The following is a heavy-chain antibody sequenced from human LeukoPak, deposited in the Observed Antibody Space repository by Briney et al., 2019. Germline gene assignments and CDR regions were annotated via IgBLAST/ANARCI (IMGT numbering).Heavy chain of an antibody. D-gene: IGHD3-3*01. V-gene: IGHV1-69*04. CDR3: ASDDYYDFWSGYLH. CDR2: IIPILGIA. Sequence: SVKVSCKASGGTFSSYAISWVRQAPGQGLEWMGRIIPILGIANYAQKFQGRVTITADKSTSTAYMELSSLRPEDTAVYYCASDDYYDFWSGYLHWGQGTLVTVSS. J-gene: IGHJ4*02. CDR1: GGTFSSYA.